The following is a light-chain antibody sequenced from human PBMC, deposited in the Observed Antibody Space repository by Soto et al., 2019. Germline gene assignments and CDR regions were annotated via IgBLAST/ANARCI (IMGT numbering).Light chain of an antibody. CDR2: AAS. CDR1: QDINSY. V-gene: IGKV1-9*01. J-gene: IGKJ1*01. Sequence: DIQLTQSPPFLSASVGDRVTIACRASQDINSYLAWYQQNPGKAPKLLIYAASTLFSGVPSRFSGSGSGTEFTLSISSLHPEDFAAYFCQQVNSYPRTFGQGTKVE. CDR3: QQVNSYPRT.